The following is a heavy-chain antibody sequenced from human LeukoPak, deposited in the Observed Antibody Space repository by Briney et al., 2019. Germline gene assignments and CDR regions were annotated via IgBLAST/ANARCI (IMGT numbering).Heavy chain of an antibody. J-gene: IGHJ4*01. D-gene: IGHD3-10*01. CDR1: GDSLRKSTFY. Sequence: NPSETLSLTCTVSGDSLRKSTFYWVWIRQPPGKGLEWIGYIYHSGSTYYNPSLKSRVTISVDRSKNQFSLKLSSVTAADTAVYYCAREERESLIFDYWGHGTLVTVSS. V-gene: IGHV4-39*07. CDR3: AREERESLIFDY. CDR2: IYHSGST.